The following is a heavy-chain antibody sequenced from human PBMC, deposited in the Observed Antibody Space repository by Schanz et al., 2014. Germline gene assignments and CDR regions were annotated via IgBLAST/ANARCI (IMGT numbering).Heavy chain of an antibody. Sequence: EVQLLESGGGLVQPGGSLRLSCEASGFSFGNYGMSWVRQAPGKGLEWVGRVRKNEFSDDTEEYAASVRGRFTISRDDSKNVMKLQMNGLKTEDTAMYYCVREGSTTPVAGLRSFDWLGRFDYWGQGALVTVSS. J-gene: IGHJ4*02. CDR1: GFSFGNYG. D-gene: IGHD3-9*01. V-gene: IGHV3-72*01. CDR3: VREGSTTPVAGLRSFDWLGRFDY. CDR2: VRKNEFSDDTE.